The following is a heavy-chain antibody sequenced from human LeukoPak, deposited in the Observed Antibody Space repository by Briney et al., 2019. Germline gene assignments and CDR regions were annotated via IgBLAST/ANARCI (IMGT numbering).Heavy chain of an antibody. CDR2: IRYDGSNK. J-gene: IGHJ4*02. Sequence: GGSLRLSCAASGFTFSSYGMHWVRQAPGKGLEWVAFIRYDGSNKYYADSVKGRFTISRDNSKNTLYLQMNSLRAEDTAVYYCAKDSTRNYDFWSGSLYYFDYWGQGTLVTVSS. V-gene: IGHV3-30*02. CDR1: GFTFSSYG. CDR3: AKDSTRNYDFWSGSLYYFDY. D-gene: IGHD3-3*01.